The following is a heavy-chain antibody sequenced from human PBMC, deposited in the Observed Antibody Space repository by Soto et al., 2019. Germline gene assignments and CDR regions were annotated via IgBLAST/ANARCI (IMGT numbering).Heavy chain of an antibody. Sequence: QLQLQESGPGLVKPSETLSLTCTVSGASVSSNSYYWGWIRQPPGKGLEWIGSISYSGSIYYNPSLESRVTISVDTSNNQFSLKLRSVIAADTAVYYCARHKPNSSGWYYYGMDVWGQGTTVTVSS. CDR1: GASVSSNSYY. J-gene: IGHJ6*02. V-gene: IGHV4-39*01. CDR3: ARHKPNSSGWYYYGMDV. D-gene: IGHD6-19*01. CDR2: ISYSGSI.